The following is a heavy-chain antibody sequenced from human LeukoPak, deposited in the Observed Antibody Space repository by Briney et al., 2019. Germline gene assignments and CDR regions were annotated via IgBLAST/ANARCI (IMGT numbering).Heavy chain of an antibody. V-gene: IGHV3-11*06. J-gene: IGHJ5*02. CDR3: ARDRPAHIATVGWFDP. Sequence: KSGGSLRLSCAASGFTFSDYYMSWIRQAPGKGLEWVSYISSSSSYTNYADSVKGRFTISRDNAKNSLYLQMNSLRAEDTAVYYCARDRPAHIATVGWFDPWGQGTLVTVSS. CDR2: ISSSSSYT. D-gene: IGHD6-13*01. CDR1: GFTFSDYY.